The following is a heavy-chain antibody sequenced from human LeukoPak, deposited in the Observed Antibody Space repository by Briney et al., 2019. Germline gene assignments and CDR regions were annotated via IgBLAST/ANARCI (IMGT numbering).Heavy chain of an antibody. Sequence: GGSLRLSCAASGFTFSSYWMSWLRQAPGKGLEGVANIKQDGSEKYYVDSAKGRFTISRDNAKNSLYLQMNSLRAEDTAVYYSAREPYSGSYFGYYYYMDVWGKGTTVTVSS. D-gene: IGHD1-26*01. J-gene: IGHJ6*03. CDR2: IKQDGSEK. CDR1: GFTFSSYW. CDR3: AREPYSGSYFGYYYYMDV. V-gene: IGHV3-7*01.